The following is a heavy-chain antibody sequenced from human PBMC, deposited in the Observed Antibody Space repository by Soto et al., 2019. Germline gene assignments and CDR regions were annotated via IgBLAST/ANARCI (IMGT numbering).Heavy chain of an antibody. D-gene: IGHD6-13*01. CDR2: IYYSGST. V-gene: IGHV4-39*01. CDR3: ARHPAAGGYYYYYYYMDV. Sequence: SETLSLTCTVSGGSISSSNYYWGWIRQPPGKGLEWIGTIYYSGSTNYNPSLKSRVTISVDTSKNQFSLKLSSVTAADTAVYYCARHPAAGGYYYYYYYMDVWGKGTTVTVSS. CDR1: GGSISSSNYY. J-gene: IGHJ6*03.